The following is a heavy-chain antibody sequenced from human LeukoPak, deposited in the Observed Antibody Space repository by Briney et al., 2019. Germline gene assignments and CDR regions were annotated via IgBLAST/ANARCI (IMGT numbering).Heavy chain of an antibody. CDR2: IYYSGST. CDR3: AKFGGSFAFLDY. CDR1: GGSISGYY. V-gene: IGHV4-59*01. D-gene: IGHD1-26*01. J-gene: IGHJ4*02. Sequence: SETLSLTCTVSGGSISGYYWSWVRQPPGKGLEWIGYIYYSGSTTYNPSLKGRVTISVDTSKKHLSLKLSSVTAADTAVYYCAKFGGSFAFLDYWGQGTLVTVSS.